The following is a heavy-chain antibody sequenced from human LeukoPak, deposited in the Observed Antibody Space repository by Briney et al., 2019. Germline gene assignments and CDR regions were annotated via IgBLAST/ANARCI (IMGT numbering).Heavy chain of an antibody. CDR2: IIPIFGTA. CDR3: AREEPYYGSGSYYINYYYGMDV. Sequence: SVKLSCKASGGTFSSYAISWVRQAPGQGLEWMGGIIPIFGTANYAQKFQGRVTITADESTSTAYMELSSLRSEDTAVYYCAREEPYYGSGSYYINYYYGMDVWGQGTTVTVSS. CDR1: GGTFSSYA. J-gene: IGHJ6*02. D-gene: IGHD3-10*01. V-gene: IGHV1-69*13.